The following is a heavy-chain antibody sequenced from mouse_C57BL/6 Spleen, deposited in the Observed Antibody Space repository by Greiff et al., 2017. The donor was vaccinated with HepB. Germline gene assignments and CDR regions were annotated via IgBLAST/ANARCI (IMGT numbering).Heavy chain of an antibody. D-gene: IGHD3-2*02. CDR2: IDPEDGET. J-gene: IGHJ2*01. CDR3: AHSSGYVNY. V-gene: IGHV14-2*01. CDR1: GFNIQDYY. Sequence: VHVKQSGAELVKPGASVKLSCTASGFNIQDYYMHWVKQRTEQGLEGIGRIDPEDGETKYAPKLPGKATITADTSSNTAYLQLSSLTSEDTAVYYCAHSSGYVNYWGQGTTLTVSS.